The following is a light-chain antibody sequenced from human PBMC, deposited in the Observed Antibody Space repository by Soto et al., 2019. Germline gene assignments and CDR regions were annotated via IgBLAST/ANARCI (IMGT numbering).Light chain of an antibody. CDR1: QTVSRY. J-gene: IGKJ1*01. Sequence: IQLTQSPSSLSVSVGDTVTITCRASQTVSRYLNWYQQKSGTAPKLLIYAASTLHTGVPSRFSGRGSGTDFNLTINNLQSEDFADYFCQQTYSNLWTFGQGTKVDIK. V-gene: IGKV1-39*01. CDR3: QQTYSNLWT. CDR2: AAS.